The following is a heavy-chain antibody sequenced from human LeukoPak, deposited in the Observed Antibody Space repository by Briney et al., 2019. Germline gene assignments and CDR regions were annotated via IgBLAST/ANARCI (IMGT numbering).Heavy chain of an antibody. CDR3: ASKVVVVPAAGSDY. CDR2: IKQDGSEK. Sequence: TGGSLRLSCAASGFTFSSYWMSWVRQAPGKGLEWVANIKQDGSEKYYVDSVKGRFTISRDNAKNSLYLQMNSLRAEDTAVYYCASKVVVVPAAGSDYWGQGTLVTASS. J-gene: IGHJ4*02. D-gene: IGHD2-2*01. CDR1: GFTFSSYW. V-gene: IGHV3-7*01.